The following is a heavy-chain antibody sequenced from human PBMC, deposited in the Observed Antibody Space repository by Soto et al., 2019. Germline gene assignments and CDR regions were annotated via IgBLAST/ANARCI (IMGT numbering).Heavy chain of an antibody. CDR3: ARDPVVVPAAKHWGFDS. J-gene: IGHJ4*02. D-gene: IGHD2-2*01. V-gene: IGHV4-34*01. CDR1: GGSFSGYY. CDR2: INHSGST. Sequence: SETLSLTCAVYGGSFSGYYWSWIRQPPGKGLEWIGEINHSGSTNYNPSLKSRVTISIDTSKNQFSLKLSSVTAADTAVYYCARDPVVVPAAKHWGFDSWGQGTLVTVSS.